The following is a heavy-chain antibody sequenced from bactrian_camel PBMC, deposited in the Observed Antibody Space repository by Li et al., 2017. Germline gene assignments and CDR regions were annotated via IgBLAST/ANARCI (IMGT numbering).Heavy chain of an antibody. CDR1: GYTYSSNC. D-gene: IGHD1*01. Sequence: HVQLVESGGGSVQPGGSLRLSCDASGYTYSSNCMGWFRQAPGKEREGVAAIDTGDGSTYYLNSVEGRFTISKVNSENVLYLQMDSLKPEDTATYYCAADPVVTCRTSVHYTLATMPDRWGQGTQVTVS. V-gene: IGHV3S1*01. CDR2: IDTGDGST. CDR3: AADPVVTCRTSVHYTLATMPDR. J-gene: IGHJ4*01.